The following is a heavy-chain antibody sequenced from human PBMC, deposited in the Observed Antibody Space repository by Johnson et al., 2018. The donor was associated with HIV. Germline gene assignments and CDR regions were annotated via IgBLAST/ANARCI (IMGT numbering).Heavy chain of an antibody. J-gene: IGHJ3*02. Sequence: QLVESGGGVVQPGGSLRLSCATSGFTFSTYGMHWVRQAPGKGLEWVAFIRYDGSLKYLADSVKGRFTISRDNSKNTLYLQMNSLRADDTAVYYCAKDLRWEDAFDIWGQGTMVTVSS. D-gene: IGHD1-26*01. V-gene: IGHV3-30*02. CDR2: IRYDGSLK. CDR1: GFTFSTYG. CDR3: AKDLRWEDAFDI.